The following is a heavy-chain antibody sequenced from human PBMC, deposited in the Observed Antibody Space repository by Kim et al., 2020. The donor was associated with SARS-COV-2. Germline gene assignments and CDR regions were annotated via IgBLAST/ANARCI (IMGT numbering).Heavy chain of an antibody. CDR2: ISYDGRNK. CDR3: AKAMTVVTPTFDY. Sequence: GGSLRLSCAASGFTFSSYAMHWVRQAPGKGLEWMAAISYDGRNKYYVDPAKGRFAISRDNSKNTLFLQMNSLRAEDTAVYYCAKAMTVVTPTFDYWRQGTMVTVSS. D-gene: IGHD2-21*02. CDR1: GFTFSSYA. J-gene: IGHJ4*02. V-gene: IGHV3-30*18.